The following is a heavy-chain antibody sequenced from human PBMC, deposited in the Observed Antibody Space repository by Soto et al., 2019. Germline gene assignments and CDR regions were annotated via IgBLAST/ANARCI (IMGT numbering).Heavy chain of an antibody. CDR3: ASYGSGGYQRVEP. D-gene: IGHD3-10*01. V-gene: IGHV4-59*01. CDR2: IYYSGST. Sequence: SETLSLTCTVSGVSIISYYWSWIRQPPGKGLEWIGYIYYSGSTNYNPSLKSRVTISVDTSKNQFSLKLSSVTAADTAVDDGASYGSGGYQRVEPWGQGTLVTVS. CDR1: GVSIISYY. J-gene: IGHJ5*02.